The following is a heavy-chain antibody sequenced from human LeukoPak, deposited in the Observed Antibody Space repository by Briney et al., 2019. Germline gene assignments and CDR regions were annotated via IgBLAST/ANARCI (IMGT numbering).Heavy chain of an antibody. D-gene: IGHD6-6*01. Sequence: ASVKVFCKASGYTFTSYDINWVRQATGQGLEWMGWMNPNSGNTGYAQKFQGRVTITRNTSISTAYMELSSLRSEDTAVYYCARGIAARHNWFDPWGQGTLVTVSS. V-gene: IGHV1-8*03. J-gene: IGHJ5*02. CDR3: ARGIAARHNWFDP. CDR1: GYTFTSYD. CDR2: MNPNSGNT.